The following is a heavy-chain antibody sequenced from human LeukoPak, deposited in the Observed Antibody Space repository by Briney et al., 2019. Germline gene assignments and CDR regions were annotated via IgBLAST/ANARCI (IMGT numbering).Heavy chain of an antibody. J-gene: IGHJ5*02. CDR2: ISVSSSSSYI. Sequence: GGSLRLSCAASGLTFSSYNMNWVRQAPRKGLEWVSSISVSSSSSYIYYADSVKGRFTISRDNAKNSLYLQMNSLRVQDTAVYYCARAGGYSYGYQSFDPWGQGTLVTVSS. CDR1: GLTFSSYN. V-gene: IGHV3-21*01. D-gene: IGHD5-18*01. CDR3: ARAGGYSYGYQSFDP.